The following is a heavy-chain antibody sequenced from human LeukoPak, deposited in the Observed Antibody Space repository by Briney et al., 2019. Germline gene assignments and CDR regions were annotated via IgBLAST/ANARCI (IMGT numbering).Heavy chain of an antibody. CDR2: IIPIFGTA. D-gene: IGHD1-1*01. Sequence: ASVKVSCKASGGTFSSYAISWVRQAPGQGLEWMGGIIPIFGTANYAQKFQGRVTITADESTSTAYMELSSLRSEDTAVYYCARDEETGTTYAFDIWGQGTMVTVSS. CDR3: ARDEETGTTYAFDI. J-gene: IGHJ3*02. CDR1: GGTFSSYA. V-gene: IGHV1-69*13.